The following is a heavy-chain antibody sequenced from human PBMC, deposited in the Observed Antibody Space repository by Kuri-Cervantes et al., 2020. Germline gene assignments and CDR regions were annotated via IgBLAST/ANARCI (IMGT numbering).Heavy chain of an antibody. CDR3: ARVGAGGVGYSYGPGNYYYYMDV. J-gene: IGHJ6*03. Sequence: ASVKVSCKASAYTFTSYYMHWVRQAPGQGLEWMGIINPSGGSTSYAQKFQGRVTMTRDTSTSTVYMELSSLRSEDTAVYYCARVGAGGVGYSYGPGNYYYYMDVWGRGTTVTVSS. V-gene: IGHV1-46*01. D-gene: IGHD5-18*01. CDR2: INPSGGST. CDR1: AYTFTSYY.